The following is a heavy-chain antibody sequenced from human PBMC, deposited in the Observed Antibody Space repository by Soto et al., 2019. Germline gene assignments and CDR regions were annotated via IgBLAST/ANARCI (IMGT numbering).Heavy chain of an antibody. CDR3: ASISSGYSSGCCY. Sequence: AVKVSCKASGGTFSSYGISWVRQAPGQGLEWMGGIIPIFGTANYAQKFQGRVTITADESTSTAYMELSSLRSEDTAVYYCASISSGYSSGCCYWGQGTLVTVSS. CDR1: GGTFSSYG. CDR2: IIPIFGTA. V-gene: IGHV1-69*13. D-gene: IGHD6-19*01. J-gene: IGHJ4*02.